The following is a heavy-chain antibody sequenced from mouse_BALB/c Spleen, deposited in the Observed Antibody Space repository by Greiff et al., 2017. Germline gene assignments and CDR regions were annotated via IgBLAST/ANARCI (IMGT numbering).Heavy chain of an antibody. CDR3: ARSGTARATPFAY. Sequence: VQLQQPGAELVRPGASVKLSCKASGYTFTSYWMNWVKQRPEQGLEWIGRIDPANGNTKYDPKFQGKATITADTSSNTAYLQLSSLTSEDTAVYYCARSGTARATPFAYWGQGTLVTVSA. V-gene: IGHV14-1*02. D-gene: IGHD3-2*01. CDR1: GYTFTSYW. J-gene: IGHJ3*01. CDR2: IDPANGNT.